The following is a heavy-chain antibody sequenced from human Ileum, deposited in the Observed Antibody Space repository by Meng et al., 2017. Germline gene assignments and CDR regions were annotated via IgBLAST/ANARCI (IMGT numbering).Heavy chain of an antibody. Sequence: SETLSLTCIVSGVSGGSSSGYYWSWIRQTPGKGLEWIGYIYYSGGTNYNPSLKSRVTISLDTSKNLLSLKLTSVTAADTAVYYCARGGRGYSADNWGQGTLVTVSS. D-gene: IGHD1-26*01. CDR2: IYYSGGT. CDR1: GGSSSGYY. V-gene: IGHV4-61*08. J-gene: IGHJ4*02. CDR3: ARGGRGYSADN.